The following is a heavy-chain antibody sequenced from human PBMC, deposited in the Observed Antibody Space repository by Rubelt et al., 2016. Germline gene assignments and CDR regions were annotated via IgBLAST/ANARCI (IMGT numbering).Heavy chain of an antibody. Sequence: QVQLVQSGAEVKKPGASVKVSCKASGYTFTSYAMHWVRQAPGQRLEWMGWINAGNGNTKYSQKFQGRVTITRDTYASTAYMELRSLRSEDTAVYYCARGYCSGGSCYYFDYWGQGTLVTVSS. J-gene: IGHJ4*02. V-gene: IGHV1-3*01. CDR2: INAGNGNT. D-gene: IGHD2-15*01. CDR1: GYTFTSYA. CDR3: ARGYCSGGSCYYFDY.